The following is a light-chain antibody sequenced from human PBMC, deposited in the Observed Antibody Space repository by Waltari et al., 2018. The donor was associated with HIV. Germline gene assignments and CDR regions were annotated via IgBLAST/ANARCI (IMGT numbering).Light chain of an antibody. CDR1: QSVSTY. J-gene: IGKJ5*01. CDR2: GAP. V-gene: IGKV3-11*01. Sequence: EIVLTQSPATLSLSPGERATLSGRASQSVSTYLAWYQQKPGQAPRLRIYGAPSRATGIPARFSGSGSGTDFTLTISSLEPGDVGVYYCHQRSNWPITFGQGTRLEIK. CDR3: HQRSNWPIT.